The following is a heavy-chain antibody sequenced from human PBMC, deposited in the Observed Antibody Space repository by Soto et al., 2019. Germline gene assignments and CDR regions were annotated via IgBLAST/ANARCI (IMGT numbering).Heavy chain of an antibody. D-gene: IGHD3-10*01. Sequence: GGSLRLSCAASGFTFSSYGMHWVRQAPGKGLEWVAVISYDGSNKYYADSVKGRFTISRDNSKNTLYLQMNSLRAEDTAVYYCAKQPGSPDGWFDPWGQGTLVTVSS. J-gene: IGHJ5*02. CDR2: ISYDGSNK. CDR3: AKQPGSPDGWFDP. V-gene: IGHV3-30*18. CDR1: GFTFSSYG.